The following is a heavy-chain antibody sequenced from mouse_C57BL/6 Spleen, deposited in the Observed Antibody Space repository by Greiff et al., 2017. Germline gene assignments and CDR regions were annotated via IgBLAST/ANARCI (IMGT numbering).Heavy chain of an antibody. D-gene: IGHD2-1*01. CDR2: ITYDGSN. J-gene: IGHJ4*01. CDR3: ARESYDGNYYAMDY. V-gene: IGHV3-6*01. Sequence: EVQLQESGPGLVKPSQSLSLTCSVTGYSITSGYYWNWIRQFPGNKLEWMGYITYDGSNNYNPTLKNRISITRDTSKNQFFRKLNSVTTEDTATYYCARESYDGNYYAMDYWGQGTSVTVSS. CDR1: GYSITSGYY.